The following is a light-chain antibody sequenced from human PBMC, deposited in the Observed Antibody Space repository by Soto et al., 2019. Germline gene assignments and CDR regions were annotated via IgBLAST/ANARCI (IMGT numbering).Light chain of an antibody. J-gene: IGLJ2*01. V-gene: IGLV2-23*01. Sequence: QSALTQPASVSGSPGQSITISCTGTSGDIGNYNLVSWFQHHPGEAPKLLIYEGTRRPSGVSSRFSGSKSGNTASLTVSGLQAEDEANYYCFSYAVSDTMIFGGGTKVTVL. CDR2: EGT. CDR3: FSYAVSDTMI. CDR1: SGDIGNYNL.